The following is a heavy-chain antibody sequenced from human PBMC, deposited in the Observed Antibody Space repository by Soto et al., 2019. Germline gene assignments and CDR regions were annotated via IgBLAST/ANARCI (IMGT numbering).Heavy chain of an antibody. CDR1: GGTFSSYA. Sequence: SVKVSCKASGGTFSSYAISWVRQAPGQGLEWMGGIIPIFGTANYAQKFQGRVTITADESTSTAYMELSSLRSEDTAVYYCARHGYSYGYVNLVDYWGQGTLVTVSS. D-gene: IGHD5-18*01. J-gene: IGHJ4*02. CDR2: IIPIFGTA. CDR3: ARHGYSYGYVNLVDY. V-gene: IGHV1-69*13.